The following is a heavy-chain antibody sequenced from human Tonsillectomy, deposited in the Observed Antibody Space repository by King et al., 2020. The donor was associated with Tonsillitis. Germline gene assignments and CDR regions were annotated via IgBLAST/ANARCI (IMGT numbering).Heavy chain of an antibody. CDR3: AREAQLDY. D-gene: IGHD2-2*01. CDR1: GYIFIDYY. CDR2: INPNSGGT. V-gene: IGHV1-2*06. J-gene: IGHJ4*02. Sequence: QLVQSGAEVKKPGASVRVSCKASGYIFIDYYIYWVRQAPGQGLEWVGRINPNSGGTNYAQKFQGRVTMTRDTSISTAYMGLSRLISDDTAVYYCAREAQLDYWGQGTLVTVSS.